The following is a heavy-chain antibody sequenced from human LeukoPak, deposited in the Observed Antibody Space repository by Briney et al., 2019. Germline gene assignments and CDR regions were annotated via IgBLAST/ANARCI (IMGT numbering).Heavy chain of an antibody. CDR2: IYWNDDN. D-gene: IGHD4-17*01. CDR3: AHYGDYRFMYYFDY. Sequence: SGPTLVNPTQTLTLTCTFSGFSLSTSGMCVGWIRQPPGKALEWLALIYWNDDNRYSPSLKSRLTITKDTSKNQVVLKITNMDPVDTATYYCAHYGDYRFMYYFDYWGQGTLVTVSS. CDR1: GFSLSTSGMC. J-gene: IGHJ4*02. V-gene: IGHV2-5*01.